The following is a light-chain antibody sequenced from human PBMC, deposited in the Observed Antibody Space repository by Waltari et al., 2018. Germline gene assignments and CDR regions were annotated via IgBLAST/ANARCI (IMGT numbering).Light chain of an antibody. CDR2: KAS. CDR1: QNINTW. J-gene: IGKJ1*01. V-gene: IGKV1-5*03. Sequence: DIQMTQSPSTLSASVGDRVTITCRASQNINTWLAWHQQKPGKAPKRLIYKASSLESGVPSRCSGSGSGRAFTLTISSLQPDDFATYYCLQYNGEPRTFGQGTKVEVK. CDR3: LQYNGEPRT.